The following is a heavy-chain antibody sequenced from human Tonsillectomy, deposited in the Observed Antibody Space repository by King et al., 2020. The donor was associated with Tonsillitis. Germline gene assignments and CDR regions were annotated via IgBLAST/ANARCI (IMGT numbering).Heavy chain of an antibody. J-gene: IGHJ6*02. V-gene: IGHV1-8*01. Sequence: VQLVESGAEVKKPGASVKVSCTASGYTFTNYDINWVRQATGQGLEWMGWMNPNSGNTGYAQKFQGRVTMTRNTSISTAYMEMSSLRSVDTAVYYCARVNVVVGDDMDVWGQGTTVTVSS. D-gene: IGHD2-2*01. CDR2: MNPNSGNT. CDR3: ARVNVVVGDDMDV. CDR1: GYTFTNYD.